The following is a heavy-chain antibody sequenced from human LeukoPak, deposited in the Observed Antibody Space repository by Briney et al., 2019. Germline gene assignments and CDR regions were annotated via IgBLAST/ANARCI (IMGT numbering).Heavy chain of an antibody. CDR2: ISAYNGIT. D-gene: IGHD6-19*01. J-gene: IGHJ4*02. Sequence: ASVKVSCKASGYTFTSYGISWVRQAPGQGLEWMGWISAYNGITNYAQKLQGRVTMTTDTSTSTAYMELRSLRSDDTAVYYCARDNGSSGWYRRFDYWGQGTLVTVSS. CDR1: GYTFTSYG. CDR3: ARDNGSSGWYRRFDY. V-gene: IGHV1-18*04.